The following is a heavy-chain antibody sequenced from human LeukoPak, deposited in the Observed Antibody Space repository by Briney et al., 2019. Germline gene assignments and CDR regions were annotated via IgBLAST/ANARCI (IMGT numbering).Heavy chain of an antibody. V-gene: IGHV3-7*01. Sequence: GGSLRLSCAASGFTFSNYWMNWVRQAPGKGLEWVAIIKIDGSEKIYVDSVRGRFTIPRDNAKNTLYLQMNSLRAEDTAVYYCAAGAGWLIDYWGQGTLVTVSS. D-gene: IGHD6-19*01. CDR2: IKIDGSEK. CDR3: AAGAGWLIDY. J-gene: IGHJ4*02. CDR1: GFTFSNYW.